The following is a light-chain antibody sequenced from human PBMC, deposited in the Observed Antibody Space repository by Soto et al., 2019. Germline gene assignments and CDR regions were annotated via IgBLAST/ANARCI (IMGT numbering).Light chain of an antibody. CDR2: GAS. Sequence: EVVLTHSPVRLSLSPGDRATLSCRPSQSVGSSLAWYQQKPGQAPRLLIYGASTRANGIQARFSGSGSGTEFIPTISSLQSEDFAVYYCQQYNNWPPITFGQGTRLEIK. CDR1: QSVGSS. J-gene: IGKJ5*01. CDR3: QQYNNWPPIT. V-gene: IGKV3-15*01.